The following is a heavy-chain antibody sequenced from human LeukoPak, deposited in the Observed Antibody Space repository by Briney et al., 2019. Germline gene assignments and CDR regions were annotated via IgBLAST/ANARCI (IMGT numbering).Heavy chain of an antibody. CDR2: IYYSGST. V-gene: IGHV4-61*03. J-gene: IGHJ4*02. D-gene: IGHD1-26*01. CDR3: ARAPGIVGTTPFGNY. CDR1: GGSVSSGSYY. Sequence: PSETLSLTCSVFGGSVSSGSYYWSWIRQSPGKGLEWIGCIYYSGSTNYNPSLRGRVAMSIDTSKNHFSLRLISVTAADTAIYYCARAPGIVGTTPFGNYWGPGTLVTVSS.